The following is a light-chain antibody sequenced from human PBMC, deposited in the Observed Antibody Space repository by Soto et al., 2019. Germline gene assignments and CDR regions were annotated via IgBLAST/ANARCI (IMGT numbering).Light chain of an antibody. CDR1: SSDVGGSDH. CDR3: SSYTSSSTRV. Sequence: QSALTQPASVSGSPGQSITVSCTGTSSDVGGSDHVNWYQQHPGKAPKLMIFDVSNRPSGVSNRFSGSKSGNTASLTISGLQAEHEADYYCSSYTSSSTRVFGTGTKLTVL. J-gene: IGLJ1*01. CDR2: DVS. V-gene: IGLV2-14*03.